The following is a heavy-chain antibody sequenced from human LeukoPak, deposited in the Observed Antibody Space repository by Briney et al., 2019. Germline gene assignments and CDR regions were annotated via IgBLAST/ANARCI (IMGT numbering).Heavy chain of an antibody. CDR1: GFTFSSYA. CDR3: AKDRGRSYYYDSSGYSDY. CDR2: ISGSGGST. Sequence: GGSLRLSCAATGFTFSSYAMSWVRQAPGKGLEWVSAISGSGGSTYYADSVKGRFTISRDNSENTLYLQMNSLRAKDTAVYYCAKDRGRSYYYDSSGYSDYWGQGTLVTVSS. V-gene: IGHV3-23*01. D-gene: IGHD3-22*01. J-gene: IGHJ4*02.